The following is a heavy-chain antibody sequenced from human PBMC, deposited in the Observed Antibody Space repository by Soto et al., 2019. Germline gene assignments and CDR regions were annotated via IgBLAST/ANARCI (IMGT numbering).Heavy chain of an antibody. CDR1: GFSLSTIGVG. V-gene: IGHV2-5*02. J-gene: IGHJ6*02. CDR2: IYWDDDK. D-gene: IGHD2-21*02. CDR3: VQSRCGGDCLQSYSSHSYYGLDV. Sequence: QITLKESGPTLVKPTQTLTLTCTFSGFSLSTIGVGVGWIRQPPGKALEWLALIYWDDDKRYSPSLKSRLTVTKDTSKNQVVLTMTNRDPVDTATYYCVQSRCGGDCLQSYSSHSYYGLDVWGQGTTVTVSS.